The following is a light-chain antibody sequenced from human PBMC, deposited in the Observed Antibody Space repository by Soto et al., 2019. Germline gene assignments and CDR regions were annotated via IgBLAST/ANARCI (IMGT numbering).Light chain of an antibody. CDR2: GAS. CDR3: QQYGSSPWT. Sequence: EIVLTQSPGTLSLSPGERAALSCRASQSVNNDYLAWYHQKPARAPRLVIYGASKRATVIPDRFSGSGSGTDFTLTISRLEPEDFAVYYCQQYGSSPWTFGQGTNVEIK. J-gene: IGKJ1*01. CDR1: QSVNNDY. V-gene: IGKV3-20*01.